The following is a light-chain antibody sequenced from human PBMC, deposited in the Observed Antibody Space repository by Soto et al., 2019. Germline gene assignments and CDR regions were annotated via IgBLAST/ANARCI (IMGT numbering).Light chain of an antibody. V-gene: IGKV3-20*01. Sequence: EIVLTQSPGTLSLSPGERATLSCRASQSVGNNYLAWYQQKPGQGPRLLIYDASSRATGIPDRFSGSASGTDFTLTIIRLEPEDFAVYYCQQYVGSPSTFGQGTKVDIK. CDR2: DAS. J-gene: IGKJ1*01. CDR3: QQYVGSPST. CDR1: QSVGNNY.